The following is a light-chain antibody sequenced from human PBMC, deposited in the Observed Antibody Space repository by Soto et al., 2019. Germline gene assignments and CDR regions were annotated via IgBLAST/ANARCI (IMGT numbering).Light chain of an antibody. V-gene: IGKV1-17*01. CDR3: LQHNTYPRS. CDR2: AVS. Sequence: IQMTTSAFSLSASPGARVTIPCRASQSVRDDLGWYQQKPGKAPTRLIYAVSSMPNGVPSRFSGTGSGTEFTLTISSLQSEDFATYYCLQHNTYPRSFGGGTKVDIK. J-gene: IGKJ4*02. CDR1: QSVRDD.